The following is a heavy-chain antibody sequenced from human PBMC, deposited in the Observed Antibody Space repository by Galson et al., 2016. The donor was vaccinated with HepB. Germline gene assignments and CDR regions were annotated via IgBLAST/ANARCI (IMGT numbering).Heavy chain of an antibody. J-gene: IGHJ3*01. CDR1: GYSFTSYW. CDR2: IDSSDSYT. V-gene: IGHV5-10-1*01. Sequence: QSGAEVKKPGESLRISRKGSGYSFTSYWISWVRQMPGKGLEWMGRIDSSDSYTNYSPSFQGHVTISADKSITTAYLQWSSLKASDTAMYYCARHCNSGTCYSYAVDLWGQGTMVTVSS. D-gene: IGHD2-15*01. CDR3: ARHCNSGTCYSYAVDL.